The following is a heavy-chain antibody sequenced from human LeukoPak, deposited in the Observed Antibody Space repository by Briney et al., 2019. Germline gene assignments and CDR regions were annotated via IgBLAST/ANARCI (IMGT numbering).Heavy chain of an antibody. CDR1: GSSFSSYW. CDR3: ARRAYCGGDCYLDY. J-gene: IGHJ4*02. CDR2: IYPGDSDT. V-gene: IGHV5-51*01. Sequence: PGESLQISCQGSGSSFSSYWIGWGRQLPGKGLEWMGMIYPGDSDTRYSPSFQGQVTISPDKSISTAYLQWSSLKASDTAMYYCARRAYCGGDCYLDYWGQGTLVTVSS. D-gene: IGHD2-21*02.